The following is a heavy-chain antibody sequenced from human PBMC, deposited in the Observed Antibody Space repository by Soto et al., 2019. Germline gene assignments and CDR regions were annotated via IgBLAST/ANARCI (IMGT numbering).Heavy chain of an antibody. CDR3: ARGGYCSGGSCYNWFDP. D-gene: IGHD2-15*01. Sequence: ASVKVSCKASGYTFTSYAMHWVRQAPGQRLEWMGWINAGNGNTKYSQKFQGRVTITRDTSASTAYMELSSLRSEDTAVYYCARGGYCSGGSCYNWFDPWGQGTQVTVSS. CDR1: GYTFTSYA. CDR2: INAGNGNT. J-gene: IGHJ5*02. V-gene: IGHV1-3*01.